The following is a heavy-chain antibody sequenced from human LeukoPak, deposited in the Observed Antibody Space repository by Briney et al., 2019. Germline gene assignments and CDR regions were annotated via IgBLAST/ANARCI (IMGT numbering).Heavy chain of an antibody. D-gene: IGHD1-26*01. J-gene: IGHJ4*02. CDR3: ARDRERSSMSWAFDY. CDR2: ISPGGSTI. V-gene: IGHV3-11*04. CDR1: GFTFSEYY. Sequence: GGSLRLSCAASGFTFSEYYMTWIRQAPGNGLEWLSYISPGGSTIYYADSMKGRLTISRDNAGKSLDLQMNSLRAEDTAVYYCARDRERSSMSWAFDYWGQGTLVTVSS.